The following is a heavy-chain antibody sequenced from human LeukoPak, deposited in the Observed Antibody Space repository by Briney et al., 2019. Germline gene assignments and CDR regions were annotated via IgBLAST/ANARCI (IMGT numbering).Heavy chain of an antibody. Sequence: GASVKVSCKVSGYTLTELSMHWVRQAPGKGLEWVGGFDPEDGETIYAQKFQGRVTMTEDTSTDTAYMELSSLRSEDTAVYYCATQYSGSYYVDYWGQGTLVTVSS. CDR2: FDPEDGET. CDR3: ATQYSGSYYVDY. CDR1: GYTLTELS. J-gene: IGHJ4*02. D-gene: IGHD1-26*01. V-gene: IGHV1-24*01.